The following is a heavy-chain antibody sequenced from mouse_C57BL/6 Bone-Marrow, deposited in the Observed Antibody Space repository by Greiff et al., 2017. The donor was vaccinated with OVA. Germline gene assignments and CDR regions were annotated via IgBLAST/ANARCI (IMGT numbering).Heavy chain of an antibody. D-gene: IGHD1-1*01. CDR2: IDPSDSYT. J-gene: IGHJ3*01. CDR3: ARGGYYYAWFAY. CDR1: GYTFTSYW. V-gene: IGHV1-69*01. Sequence: QVQLQQPGAELVMPGASVKLSCKASGYTFTSYWMHWVKQRPGQGLEWIGEIDPSDSYTTYNQKFKGKSTLTVDKSSSTAYMQLSRLTSEDAAVYYCARGGYYYAWFAYWGQGTLVTVSA.